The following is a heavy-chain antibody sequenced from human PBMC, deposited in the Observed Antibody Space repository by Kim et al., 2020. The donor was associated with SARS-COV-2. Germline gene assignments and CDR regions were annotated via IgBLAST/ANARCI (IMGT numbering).Heavy chain of an antibody. D-gene: IGHD6-13*01. CDR1: GGSISSGGYY. CDR2: IHLSGNT. J-gene: IGHJ4*02. Sequence: SETLSLTCTVSGGSISSGGYYWSWIRQHPGKGLEWIGYIHLSGNTYYNPSLQSRVTISLDTSKNQFSLKVSSVTAADTAVYFCAREWSGQTSSWFADYWGQGTLVTVSS. V-gene: IGHV4-31*03. CDR3: AREWSGQTSSWFADY.